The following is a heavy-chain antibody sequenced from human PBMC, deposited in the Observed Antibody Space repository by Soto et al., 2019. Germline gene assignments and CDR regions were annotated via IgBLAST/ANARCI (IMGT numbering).Heavy chain of an antibody. Sequence: SLRLSCTASGFTFGDYAMSWFRQAPGKGLEWVGFIRSKAYGGTTEYAASVKGRFTISRDDSKSIAYLQMNSLKTEDTAVYYCTRDTWISGFWSGYYSYWGQGTLVTVSS. CDR1: GFTFGDYA. V-gene: IGHV3-49*03. CDR2: IRSKAYGGTT. D-gene: IGHD3-3*01. J-gene: IGHJ4*02. CDR3: TRDTWISGFWSGYYSY.